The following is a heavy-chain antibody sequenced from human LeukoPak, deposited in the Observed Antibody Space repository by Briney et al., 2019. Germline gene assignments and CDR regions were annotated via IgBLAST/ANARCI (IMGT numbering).Heavy chain of an antibody. CDR2: IIPIFGTA. D-gene: IGHD5-12*01. J-gene: IGHJ6*04. Sequence: GASVKVSCKASRGTFSSYAINWVRQAPGQGLEWMGGIIPIFGTANYAQKFQGRVTITADESTSTAYMELSSLRSEDTAVYYCAREGYSGYGVDVWGKGTTVTVSS. CDR1: RGTFSSYA. CDR3: AREGYSGYGVDV. V-gene: IGHV1-69*13.